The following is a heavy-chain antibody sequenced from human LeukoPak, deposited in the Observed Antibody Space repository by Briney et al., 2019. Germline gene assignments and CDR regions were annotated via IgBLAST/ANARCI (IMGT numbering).Heavy chain of an antibody. CDR3: ARDAQWLVPEGYYYYMDV. V-gene: IGHV3-21*01. D-gene: IGHD6-19*01. Sequence: GGSLRLSCAGSGVTFSRYNMNWFRQAPGKGLERVSSISSSSRHIFYADSVKGRFTISRDNAKNSLFLQMNSPRADDTAVYYCARDAQWLVPEGYYYYMDVWGKGTTVTVS. CDR2: ISSSSRHI. J-gene: IGHJ6*03. CDR1: GVTFSRYN.